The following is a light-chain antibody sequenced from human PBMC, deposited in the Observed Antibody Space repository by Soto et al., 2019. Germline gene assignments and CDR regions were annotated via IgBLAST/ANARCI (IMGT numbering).Light chain of an antibody. V-gene: IGKV3-20*01. CDR1: PCVDSSV. CDR2: GAS. Sequence: EIVLTQSPGSLSLSPGEIATLSCRASPCVDSSVFASYQKRPGQAPRLLIYGASRRATGIPDRFTRSGSWTDFTLTISGLEPEDFALYDCQHYDSSVTFGRGTKVDIK. CDR3: QHYDSSVT. J-gene: IGKJ1*01.